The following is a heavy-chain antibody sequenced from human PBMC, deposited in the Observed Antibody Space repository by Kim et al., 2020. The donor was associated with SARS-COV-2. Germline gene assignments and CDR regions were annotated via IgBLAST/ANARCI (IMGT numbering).Heavy chain of an antibody. D-gene: IGHD6-13*01. CDR3: ASTSDYIAAAGTYYYYGMDV. CDR2: IYYSGST. CDR1: GGSISSGGYY. Sequence: SETLSLTCTVSGGSISSGGYYWSWIRQHPGKGLEWIGYIYYSGSTYYNPSLKSRVTISVDTSKNQFSLKLSSVTAADTAVYYCASTSDYIAAAGTYYYYGMDVWGQGTTVTVSS. J-gene: IGHJ6*02. V-gene: IGHV4-31*03.